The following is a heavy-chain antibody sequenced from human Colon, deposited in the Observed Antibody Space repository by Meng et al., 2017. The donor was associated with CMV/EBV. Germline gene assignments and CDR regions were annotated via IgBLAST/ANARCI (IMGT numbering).Heavy chain of an antibody. Sequence: ASVKVSCKASGYIFTSYGISWVRQAPGQGLEWMGWISAYNGNTNYAQKLQGRVTMTTDTSTSTAYMELSSLRSEDTAVYYCARTGTGGLTIDHWGQGTLVTVSS. CDR2: ISAYNGNT. D-gene: IGHD2-8*02. CDR3: ARTGTGGLTIDH. J-gene: IGHJ5*02. CDR1: GYIFTSYG. V-gene: IGHV1-18*01.